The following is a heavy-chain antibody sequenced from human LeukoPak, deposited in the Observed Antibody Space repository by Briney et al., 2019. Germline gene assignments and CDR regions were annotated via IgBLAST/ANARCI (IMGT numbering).Heavy chain of an antibody. V-gene: IGHV3-9*01. CDR1: GFTFDDYA. CDR2: ISWNSGSI. D-gene: IGHD4-17*01. Sequence: GGSLRLSCAASGFTFDDYAMHWVRRAPGKGLEWVSGISWNSGSIGYADSVKGRFTISRDNAKNSLYLQMNSLRAEDTALYYCAKSTGTTHFDYWGQGTLVTVSS. CDR3: AKSTGTTHFDY. J-gene: IGHJ4*02.